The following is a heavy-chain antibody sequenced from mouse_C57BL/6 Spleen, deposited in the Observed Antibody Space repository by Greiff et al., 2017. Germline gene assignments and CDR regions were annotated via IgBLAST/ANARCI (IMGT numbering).Heavy chain of an antibody. D-gene: IGHD1-1*01. CDR3: ARDYGLY. Sequence: QVQLQQPGAELVKPGASVKLSCKASGYTFTSYWMQWVKQRPGQGLEWIGEIDPSDSYTNYNQKFKGKATLTVDTSSSTAYMQLSSLTSEYSAVYYCARDYGLYWGQGTTLTVSS. CDR2: IDPSDSYT. J-gene: IGHJ2*01. V-gene: IGHV1-50*01. CDR1: GYTFTSYW.